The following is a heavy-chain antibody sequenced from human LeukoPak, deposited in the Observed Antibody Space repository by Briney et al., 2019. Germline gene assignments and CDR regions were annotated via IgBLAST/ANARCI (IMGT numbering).Heavy chain of an antibody. CDR2: IYGGGNI. J-gene: IGHJ4*02. Sequence: GSLRLSCAASGFTVSSNYMNWVRQAPGKGLEWVSVIYGGGNIYYADSVKGRFTISRDNSKNTLYLQMNSLRAEDTAVYYCARGAGYNYPYYFDYWGQGTLATVSS. V-gene: IGHV3-53*01. D-gene: IGHD5-24*01. CDR1: GFTVSSNY. CDR3: ARGAGYNYPYYFDY.